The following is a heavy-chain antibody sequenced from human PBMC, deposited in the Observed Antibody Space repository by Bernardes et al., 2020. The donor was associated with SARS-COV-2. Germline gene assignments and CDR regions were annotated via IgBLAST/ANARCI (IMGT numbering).Heavy chain of an antibody. Sequence: SEALSLTCTVSGGSISSVGYYWSWLRQHPGKGLEWIGYTYYSGSTYYNSSLKSRVTISGDTSKNQFSLKLSSVTAAATAVYYCARASRLTVFGVVSWFDPWGQGTLVTVSS. D-gene: IGHD3-3*01. J-gene: IGHJ5*02. CDR2: TYYSGST. CDR3: ARASRLTVFGVVSWFDP. CDR1: GGSISSVGYY. V-gene: IGHV4-31*03.